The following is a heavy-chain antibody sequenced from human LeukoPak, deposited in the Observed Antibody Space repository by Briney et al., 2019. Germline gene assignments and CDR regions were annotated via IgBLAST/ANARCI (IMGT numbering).Heavy chain of an antibody. CDR1: GFTFSSLW. Sequence: GSLRLSCAASGFTFSSLWMSWVRPAPGKGLEWVAHIKQDGSEKYYVDSVKGRFTISRDNAKNSLYLQMNSLRAEDTAVYYCARAMSGSYYGDYYYYYYMDVWGKGTTVTVSS. J-gene: IGHJ6*03. V-gene: IGHV3-7*01. D-gene: IGHD1-26*01. CDR3: ARAMSGSYYGDYYYYYYMDV. CDR2: IKQDGSEK.